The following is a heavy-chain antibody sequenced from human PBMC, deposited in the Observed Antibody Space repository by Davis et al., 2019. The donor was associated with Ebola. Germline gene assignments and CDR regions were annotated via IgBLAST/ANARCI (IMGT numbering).Heavy chain of an antibody. D-gene: IGHD5-18*01. J-gene: IGHJ6*02. CDR2: INHSGST. Sequence: MPSETLSLTCAVYGGSFSGYYWSWIRQPPGKGLEWIGEINHSGSTNYNPSLKSRVTISVDTSKNQFSLKLSSVTAAATAVYYCASLGRYSYGYQDYYYYYGMDVWGQGTTVTVSS. CDR1: GGSFSGYY. V-gene: IGHV4-34*01. CDR3: ASLGRYSYGYQDYYYYYGMDV.